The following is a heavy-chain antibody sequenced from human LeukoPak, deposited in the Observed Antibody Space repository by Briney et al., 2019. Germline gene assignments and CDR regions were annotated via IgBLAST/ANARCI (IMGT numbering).Heavy chain of an antibody. CDR2: IKPDGSED. Sequence: GGSLRLSCATSGLAFSNFWMYWVRQAPGKGLEWEASIKPDGSEDFYADSVKGRFNISRDNAKNSLFLQMTNLKAEDTAVYYCAVDRRFKIFDYWGQGTLVTVSS. J-gene: IGHJ4*02. V-gene: IGHV3-7*01. CDR1: GLAFSNFW. CDR3: AVDRRFKIFDY. D-gene: IGHD5-24*01.